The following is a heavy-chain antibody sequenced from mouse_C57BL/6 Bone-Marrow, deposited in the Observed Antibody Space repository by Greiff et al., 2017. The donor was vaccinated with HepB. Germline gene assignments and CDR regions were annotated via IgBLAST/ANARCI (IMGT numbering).Heavy chain of an antibody. D-gene: IGHD4-1*02. CDR3: AGGPNWENFDY. V-gene: IGHV1-69*01. CDR1: GYTFTSYW. CDR2: IDPSDSYT. Sequence: QVQLQQPGAELVMPGASVKLSCKASGYTFTSYWMHWVKQRPGQGLEWIGEIDPSDSYTNYNQKFKGKSTLTVDKSSSTADMQLSSLTSEESAVYYCAGGPNWENFDYWGQGTTLTVSS. J-gene: IGHJ2*01.